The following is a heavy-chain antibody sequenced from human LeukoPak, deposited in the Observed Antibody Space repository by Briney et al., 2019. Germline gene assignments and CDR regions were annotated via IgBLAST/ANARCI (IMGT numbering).Heavy chain of an antibody. CDR1: GFTFSSYA. D-gene: IGHD6-13*01. Sequence: GSLRLSCAASGFTFSSYAMSWVRQAPGKGLEWVSAISGSGGRTYYADSVKGRFTISRDNSKNTLYLQMNSLRAEDTAVYYCAKWDSSSXLXVEXFQHWGXGTLVTVS. V-gene: IGHV3-23*01. CDR3: AKWDSSSXLXVEXFQH. J-gene: IGHJ1*01. CDR2: ISGSGGRT.